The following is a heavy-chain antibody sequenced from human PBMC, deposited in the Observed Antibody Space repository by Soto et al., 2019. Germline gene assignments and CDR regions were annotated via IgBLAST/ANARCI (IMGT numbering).Heavy chain of an antibody. D-gene: IGHD2-15*01. Sequence: ASVKVSCKASGYTFTGYYMHWVRQAPGQGLEWMGWINPNSGGTNYAQKFQGWVTMTRDTSISTAYMELSRLRSDDTAVYYCAREGGYCSGGSCDIEDSHYYYGMDVWGQGTTVTVSS. CDR1: GYTFTGYY. V-gene: IGHV1-2*04. CDR3: AREGGYCSGGSCDIEDSHYYYGMDV. CDR2: INPNSGGT. J-gene: IGHJ6*02.